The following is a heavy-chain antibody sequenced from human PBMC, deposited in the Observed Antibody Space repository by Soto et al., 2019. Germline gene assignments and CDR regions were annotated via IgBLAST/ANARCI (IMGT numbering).Heavy chain of an antibody. Sequence: QVQLVQSGAEVKKPGASVKVSCKASDYTFTHYGITWVRQAPGQGLEWMGWINSFSGDTNYPQKLQGRLTMTTDTSTNTVYMELRNLRSDDTAVYYCARDLHSGGKYWYFDIWGRGTLLTVSS. CDR3: ARDLHSGGKYWYFDI. CDR2: INSFSGDT. D-gene: IGHD2-15*01. CDR1: DYTFTHYG. J-gene: IGHJ2*01. V-gene: IGHV1-18*01.